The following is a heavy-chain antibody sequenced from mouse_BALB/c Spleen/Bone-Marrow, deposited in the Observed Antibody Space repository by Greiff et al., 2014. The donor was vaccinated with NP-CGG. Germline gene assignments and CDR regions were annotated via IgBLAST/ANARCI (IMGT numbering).Heavy chain of an antibody. CDR2: IFPGSGNT. J-gene: IGHJ4*01. V-gene: IGHV1-66*01. CDR1: GYSFTSYY. CDR3: ARGRFTTVVATGAMDY. D-gene: IGHD1-1*01. Sequence: QVQLQQSGPELVKPGASVKISSKASGYSFTSYYIHWVKQRPGQGLEWIGWIFPGSGNTKYNEKFKGKATLTADTSSSTAYMQLSSLTSEDSAVYFCARGRFTTVVATGAMDYWGQGTSVTVSS.